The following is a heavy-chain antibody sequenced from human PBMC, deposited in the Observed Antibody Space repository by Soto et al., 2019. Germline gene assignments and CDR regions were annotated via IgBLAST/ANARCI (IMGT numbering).Heavy chain of an antibody. CDR2: ISGSGGST. D-gene: IGHD3-3*01. Sequence: PGGSLRLSCAASGFTFSNSAMSWVLQAPGKGLEWVSAISGSGGSTYYADSVKGRFTISRDNSNNTLYLQMSSLRAEDTAIYYCAKDRGYDFWGGPRFDPWGQGTLVTVSS. J-gene: IGHJ5*02. CDR3: AKDRGYDFWGGPRFDP. CDR1: GFTFSNSA. V-gene: IGHV3-23*01.